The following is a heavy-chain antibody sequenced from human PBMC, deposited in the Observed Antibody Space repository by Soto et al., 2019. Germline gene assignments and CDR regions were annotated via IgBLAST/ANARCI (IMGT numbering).Heavy chain of an antibody. Sequence: ASVKVSCKTSGYTFTSYGISWVRQAPGQGLEWMGWISTYKGNTNYAQKFQGRVTMTTDTSTSTAYMELRSLRSEDTAVYYCATDTGAASVFDSWGQGTLVTVSS. CDR2: ISTYKGNT. J-gene: IGHJ5*01. V-gene: IGHV1-18*01. CDR1: GYTFTSYG. D-gene: IGHD1-1*01. CDR3: ATDTGAASVFDS.